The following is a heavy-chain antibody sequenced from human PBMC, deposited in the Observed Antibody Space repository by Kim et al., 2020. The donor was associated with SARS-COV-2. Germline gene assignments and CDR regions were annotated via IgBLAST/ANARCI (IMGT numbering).Heavy chain of an antibody. CDR3: ARVTAAAGTLGY. CDR2: ISYDGSNK. V-gene: IGHV3-30*04. D-gene: IGHD6-13*01. Sequence: GGSLRLSCAASGFTFSSYAMHWVRQAPGKGLEWVAVISYDGSNKYYADSVKGRFTISRDNSKNTLYLQMNSLRAEDTAVYYCARVTAAAGTLGYWGQGTLVTVSS. CDR1: GFTFSSYA. J-gene: IGHJ4*02.